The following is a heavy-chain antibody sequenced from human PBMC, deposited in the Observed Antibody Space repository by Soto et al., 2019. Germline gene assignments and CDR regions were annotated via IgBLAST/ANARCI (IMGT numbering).Heavy chain of an antibody. V-gene: IGHV3-9*01. D-gene: IGHD3-16*01. CDR1: GFTFDDNA. Sequence: PGGSLRLSCAVSGFTFDDNAMHWVRQAPEKGLEWVSGINWKSDIGYADSVKGRFTISRDNAENSLYLQMSSLRAEDTALYYCAISQDRGGRTTLIYWGQGTQVTV. CDR3: AISQDRGGRTTLIY. J-gene: IGHJ4*02. CDR2: INWKSDI.